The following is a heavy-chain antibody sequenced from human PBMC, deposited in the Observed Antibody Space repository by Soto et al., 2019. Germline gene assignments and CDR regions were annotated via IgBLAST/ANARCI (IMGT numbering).Heavy chain of an antibody. Sequence: QVQLVESGGGVVQPGRSLRLSCAASGFTFSSYGMHWVRQAPGKGLEWVAVIWYDGSNKYYADSVKGRFTISRDNSKNTLYLQMNSLRAEDTAVYYCARTQVGEVDYYYGMDVWGQGTTVTVSS. CDR3: ARTQVGEVDYYYGMDV. V-gene: IGHV3-33*01. J-gene: IGHJ6*02. D-gene: IGHD3-10*01. CDR2: IWYDGSNK. CDR1: GFTFSSYG.